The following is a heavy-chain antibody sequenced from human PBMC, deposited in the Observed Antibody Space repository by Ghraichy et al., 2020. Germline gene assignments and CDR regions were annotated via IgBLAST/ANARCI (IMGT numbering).Heavy chain of an antibody. Sequence: SETLSLTCTVSGGSISSSSYYWGWIRQPPGKGLEWIGIIYYSGNTYYSPSLKSRVTISVDTSKYQFSLKLTSVTAADTAVYYCGRHVMASHTFDIWGQGSMVTVSS. CDR2: IYYSGNT. D-gene: IGHD3-16*01. V-gene: IGHV4-39*01. CDR3: GRHVMASHTFDI. J-gene: IGHJ3*02. CDR1: GGSISSSSYY.